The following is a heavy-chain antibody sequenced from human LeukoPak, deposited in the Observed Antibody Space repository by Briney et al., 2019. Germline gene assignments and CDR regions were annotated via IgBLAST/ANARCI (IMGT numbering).Heavy chain of an antibody. J-gene: IGHJ6*02. CDR1: GGSISSYY. CDR2: IYYSGST. D-gene: IGHD3-10*01. CDR3: AREVLPYGMDV. Sequence: SETLSLTCTVSGGSISSYYWSWIRQPPGKGLEWIGYIYYSGSTNYNPSLMSRVAISVDTSKNQFSLKLSSVTAADTAVYYCAREVLPYGMDVWGQGTTVTVSS. V-gene: IGHV4-59*01.